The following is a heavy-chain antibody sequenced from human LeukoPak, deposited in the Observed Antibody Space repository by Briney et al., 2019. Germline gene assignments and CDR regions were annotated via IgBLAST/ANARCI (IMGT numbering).Heavy chain of an antibody. J-gene: IGHJ3*02. CDR3: AKDLYCGGDCYSAFDI. CDR2: IRYDGSNK. D-gene: IGHD2-21*02. CDR1: GFTFSSYG. Sequence: GGSLRLSCAASGFTFSSYGMHWVRQAPGKGLEWVAFIRYDGSNKYYADSVKGRFTISRDNSKNTLYLQMNSLRAEDTAVYYCAKDLYCGGDCYSAFDIWGQGTMVTVSS. V-gene: IGHV3-30*02.